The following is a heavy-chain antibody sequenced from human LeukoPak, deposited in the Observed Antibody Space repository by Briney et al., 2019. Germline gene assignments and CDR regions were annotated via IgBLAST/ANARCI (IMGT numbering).Heavy chain of an antibody. CDR1: GITGGKIS. D-gene: IGHD1-26*01. CDR3: ARENIVGATPPSYFDY. J-gene: IGHJ4*02. V-gene: IGHV3-66*01. CDR2: IYSGGST. Sequence: GGPWTLCGTASGITGGKISVSAVSQAQRKRLEWGSDIYSGGSTYYADPVKGRFTISRDNSKNTLYLQMNSLRAEDTAVYYCARENIVGATPPSYFDYWGQGTLVTVSS.